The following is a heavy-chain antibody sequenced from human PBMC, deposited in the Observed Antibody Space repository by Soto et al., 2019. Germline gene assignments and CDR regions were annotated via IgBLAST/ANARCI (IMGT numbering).Heavy chain of an antibody. Sequence: ASVKVSCKASGYTFTSYGISWVRQAPGQGLEWMGWISAYNGKTNYAQKLQGRVTMTTDTSTSTAYMELRSLRSDDTAVYYCARDQRKANRLAPFDYWGQGTLVTVSS. CDR1: GYTFTSYG. CDR3: ARDQRKANRLAPFDY. V-gene: IGHV1-18*01. D-gene: IGHD6-19*01. CDR2: ISAYNGKT. J-gene: IGHJ4*02.